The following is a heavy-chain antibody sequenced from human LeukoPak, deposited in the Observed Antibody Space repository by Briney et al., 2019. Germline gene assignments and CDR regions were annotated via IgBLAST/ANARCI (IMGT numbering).Heavy chain of an antibody. V-gene: IGHV3-23*01. CDR2: ISISGTKT. D-gene: IGHD3-16*01. CDR3: AKKHVWGYFDY. Sequence: GGSLRLSCAASEFDFSTHAMTWVRQAPGKGLEWVSAISISGTKTYYADSVKGRFTISRDNSKNTLYLQIYSLRAEDTAVYYCAKKHVWGYFDYWGQGTLVTVSS. J-gene: IGHJ4*02. CDR1: EFDFSTHA.